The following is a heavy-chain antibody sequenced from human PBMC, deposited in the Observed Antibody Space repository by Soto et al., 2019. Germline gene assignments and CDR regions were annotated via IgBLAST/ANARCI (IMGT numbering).Heavy chain of an antibody. V-gene: IGHV1-3*01. J-gene: IGHJ4*02. CDR3: ARVGDHYNYDYGLDF. D-gene: IGHD5-12*01. CDR2: SNAVNGNT. Sequence: QVLLVQSGAEVRKPGASVKFSCKASGYTFTRFAVHWVRQAPGQGLEWMGWSNAVNGNTRYSQKFQGRATLTLDTSADTAYMEVSSLTSGDTATYYCARVGDHYNYDYGLDFWGQGTLLTVPS. CDR1: GYTFTRFA.